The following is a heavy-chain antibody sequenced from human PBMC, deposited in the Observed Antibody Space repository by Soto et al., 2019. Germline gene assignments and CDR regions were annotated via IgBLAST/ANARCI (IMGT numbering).Heavy chain of an antibody. Sequence: SETLSLTCAVSDYSISSGHYWGWIRQPPGKGLEWIGSIYHGGVTDYNPSLKSRVTISVDTSKNQFSLKLTSVTAADTAVYYCAREVVAGTGVGWFDPWGQGTLVTVSS. CDR3: AREVVAGTGVGWFDP. V-gene: IGHV4-38-2*02. D-gene: IGHD6-19*01. J-gene: IGHJ5*02. CDR1: DYSISSGHY. CDR2: IYHGGVT.